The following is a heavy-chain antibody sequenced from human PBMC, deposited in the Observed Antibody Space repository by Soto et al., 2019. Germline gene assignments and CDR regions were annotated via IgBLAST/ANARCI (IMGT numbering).Heavy chain of an antibody. CDR3: ASLSMVRGVLYGMDV. J-gene: IGHJ6*02. Sequence: QVQLQESGPGLEKPSQTLSLTWTVSGGSNSSGDYYWSWIGQPPGKGLEWIGYIYYSGSTYYNPSLKSRVTISVDTSKNQFSLKLSSVTAADTAVYYCASLSMVRGVLYGMDVWGQGTTVTVSS. CDR1: GGSNSSGDYY. V-gene: IGHV4-30-4*01. CDR2: IYYSGST. D-gene: IGHD3-10*01.